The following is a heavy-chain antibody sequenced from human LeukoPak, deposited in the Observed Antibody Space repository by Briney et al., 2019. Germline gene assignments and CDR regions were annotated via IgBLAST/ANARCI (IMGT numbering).Heavy chain of an antibody. D-gene: IGHD5-18*01. V-gene: IGHV3-49*04. CDR3: TREPRQLWIHHGMDV. CDR2: IRSKAYGGTT. Sequence: GGSLRLSCTSSGLTFGDHAMSWVRQAPGKGLERVGFIRSKAYGGTTEYAASVKGSCTISRDDSKSIAYLQMNRRNTEDTAVYYCTREPRQLWIHHGMDVWGQGTTVTVSS. J-gene: IGHJ6*02. CDR1: GLTFGDHA.